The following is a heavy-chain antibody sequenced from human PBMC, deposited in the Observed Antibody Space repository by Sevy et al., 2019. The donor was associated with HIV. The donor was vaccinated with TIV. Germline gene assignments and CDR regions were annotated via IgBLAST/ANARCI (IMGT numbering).Heavy chain of an antibody. D-gene: IGHD3-3*01. CDR1: GFTFSSDS. V-gene: IGHV3-21*01. CDR3: ATDKSGYSGNDY. Sequence: GGSLRLSCAASGFTFSSDSMNWVRQAPGKGLEWVSSISSSSSYIYYADSVKGRFTISRDNAKNSLYLQMDSLRAEDTAVYYCATDKSGYSGNDYWGQGTLVTVSS. J-gene: IGHJ4*02. CDR2: ISSSSSYI.